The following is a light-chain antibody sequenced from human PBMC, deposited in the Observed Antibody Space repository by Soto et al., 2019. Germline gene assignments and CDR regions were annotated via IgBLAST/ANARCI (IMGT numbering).Light chain of an antibody. V-gene: IGKV3-20*01. J-gene: IGKJ2*01. CDR2: GAS. CDR1: QSINNKY. Sequence: EIVLTQSPDTLSLSPGERATFSCRATQSINNKYVACYQQKARQAPRLLIYGASTRATGIPDRFRGSGSGTDFTLSITRLEPEDFAVYYCHQYLDSPNTFGQGTNLEIK. CDR3: HQYLDSPNT.